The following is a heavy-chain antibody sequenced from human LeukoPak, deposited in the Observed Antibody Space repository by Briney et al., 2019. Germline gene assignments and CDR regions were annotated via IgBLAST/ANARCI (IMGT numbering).Heavy chain of an antibody. CDR2: INTDGSST. CDR1: GFTFSSYA. CDR3: AISILGLG. D-gene: IGHD2-15*01. V-gene: IGHV3-74*01. Sequence: PGGSLRLSCAASGFTFSSYAMSWVRQAPGRGLVWVSRINTDGSSTSYADSVKGRFTISRDNAKNTLYLQMNSLRAEDTAVYYCAISILGLGWGQGTLVTVSS. J-gene: IGHJ4*02.